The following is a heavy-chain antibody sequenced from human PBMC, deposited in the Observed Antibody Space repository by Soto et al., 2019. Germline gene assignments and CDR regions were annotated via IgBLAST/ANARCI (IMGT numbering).Heavy chain of an antibody. CDR2: ISGSGGST. J-gene: IGHJ4*02. V-gene: IGHV3-23*01. CDR3: AKSRYYDSSGYYYFDY. Sequence: GGSLRLSCAASGFTFSSYAMSWVHQAPGKGLEWVSAISGSGGSTYYADSVKGRFTISRDNSKNTLYLQMNSLRAEDTAVYYCAKSRYYDSSGYYYFDYWGQGTLVTVSS. D-gene: IGHD3-22*01. CDR1: GFTFSSYA.